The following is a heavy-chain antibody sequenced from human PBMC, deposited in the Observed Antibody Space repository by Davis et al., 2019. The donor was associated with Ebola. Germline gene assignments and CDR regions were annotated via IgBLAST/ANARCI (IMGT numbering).Heavy chain of an antibody. CDR1: GGSFPDYY. Sequence: SQTLSLTCAVYGGSFPDYYWSWIRPSPGKGLEWIGEINHRGSANYNPSLKSRLTISVDTSKNQFSLKLSSVTAADTAVYYCARSGSYGIDNWGQGTLVTVSS. CDR3: ARSGSYGIDN. CDR2: INHRGSA. D-gene: IGHD5-18*01. J-gene: IGHJ4*02. V-gene: IGHV4-34*01.